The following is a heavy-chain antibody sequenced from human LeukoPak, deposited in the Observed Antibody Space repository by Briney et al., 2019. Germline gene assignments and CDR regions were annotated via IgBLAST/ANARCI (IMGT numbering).Heavy chain of an antibody. D-gene: IGHD6-13*01. J-gene: IGHJ4*02. CDR1: GFTFSSYW. Sequence: GGSLRLSCAASGFTFSSYWMSWVRQAPGKGLEWVANIKQDGSEKYYVDSVKGRFTISRDNAKNSLYLQMNSLRAEDTAVYYCATGYSKYYFDYWGQGTLVTVSS. CDR3: ATGYSKYYFDY. CDR2: IKQDGSEK. V-gene: IGHV3-7*01.